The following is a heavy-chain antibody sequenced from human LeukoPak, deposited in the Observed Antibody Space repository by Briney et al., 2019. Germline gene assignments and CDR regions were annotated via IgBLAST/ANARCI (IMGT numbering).Heavy chain of an antibody. D-gene: IGHD5-12*01. CDR3: ARVGSGYDYFDY. CDR2: VHGSGNT. Sequence: PSETLSLTCTVSGGSISTYYWSWIRQPAGKGLEWIGRVHGSGNTKYNPLFMSRVTMSVDTSKNQFSLKLSFVPAADTAVYYCARVGSGYDYFDYWGQGNLVTVSS. V-gene: IGHV4-4*07. CDR1: GGSISTYY. J-gene: IGHJ4*02.